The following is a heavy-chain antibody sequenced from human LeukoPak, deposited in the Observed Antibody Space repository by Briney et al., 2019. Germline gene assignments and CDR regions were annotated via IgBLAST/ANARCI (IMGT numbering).Heavy chain of an antibody. CDR2: ISTDRSST. J-gene: IGHJ4*02. CDR1: GFTFNSYW. D-gene: IGHD5-12*01. Sequence: GGSLRLSCAASGFTFNSYWMHWVRQAPGKGLVWVARISTDRSSTSYADSVKGRFTISRDNAKNTLYLQMNSLRAEDTAVYYCGRAYVVSGYDFGIDYWGQGTLVTVSS. V-gene: IGHV3-74*01. CDR3: GRAYVVSGYDFGIDY.